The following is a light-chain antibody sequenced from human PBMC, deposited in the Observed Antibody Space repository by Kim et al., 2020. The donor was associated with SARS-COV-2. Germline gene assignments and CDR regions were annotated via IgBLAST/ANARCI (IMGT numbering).Light chain of an antibody. CDR2: GTS. J-gene: IGKJ4*01. Sequence: LFLCPGETATPACRTRQSVGSNYLACYQQEPGPAPRLLVFGTSSRAAGISHRVSGRGSGTDFTLTISRLEPEDYAVDCCQQYGRAFGGGTKVDIK. CDR3: QQYGRA. V-gene: IGKV3-20*01. CDR1: QSVGSNY.